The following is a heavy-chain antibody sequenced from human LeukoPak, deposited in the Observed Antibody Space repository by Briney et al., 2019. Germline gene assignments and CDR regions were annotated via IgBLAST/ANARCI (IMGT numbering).Heavy chain of an antibody. D-gene: IGHD3-10*01. V-gene: IGHV3-9*01. CDR1: ESTFDHA. Sequence: SLRLSCTASESTFDHAMHWVRQTPGKGLGWVSGIGWNSARTGYADSVRGRFTISRDNAKNSLYLQMNSLRAEDTALYYCGKDISAGGMDVWGQGTTVTVSS. J-gene: IGHJ6*02. CDR3: GKDISAGGMDV. CDR2: IGWNSART.